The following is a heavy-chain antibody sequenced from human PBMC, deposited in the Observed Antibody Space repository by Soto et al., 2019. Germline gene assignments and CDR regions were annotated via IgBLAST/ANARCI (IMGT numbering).Heavy chain of an antibody. CDR2: IWYDGSIK. CDR3: AREYCVTDCYSIPWFDP. V-gene: IGHV3-33*01. CDR1: GFTFSTYG. Sequence: QVQLVESGGGVVQPGRSLRLSCAASGFTFSTYGMHWVRQAPGKGLEWVALIWYDGSIKNYADSVKGRFTMSRDNSKNTLYLQMNSLRAEDSAAYYCAREYCVTDCYSIPWFDPWGQGTLFTVSS. D-gene: IGHD2-21*02. J-gene: IGHJ5*02.